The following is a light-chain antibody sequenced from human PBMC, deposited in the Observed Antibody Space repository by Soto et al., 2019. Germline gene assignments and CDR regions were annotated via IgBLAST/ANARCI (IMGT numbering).Light chain of an antibody. CDR2: GAS. Sequence: DIVMTPSPATLSVSPGERATLSCRASQSVSSNLAWYQQKPGQAPRLLVYGASTRATGIPARFSGSGSGTEFILTISSLQSEDFALYYCQQYNNWPSFTFGPGTKVDIK. CDR1: QSVSSN. J-gene: IGKJ3*01. V-gene: IGKV3-15*01. CDR3: QQYNNWPSFT.